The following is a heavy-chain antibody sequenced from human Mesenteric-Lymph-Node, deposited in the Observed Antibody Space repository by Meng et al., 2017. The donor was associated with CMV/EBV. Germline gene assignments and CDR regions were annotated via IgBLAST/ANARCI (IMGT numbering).Heavy chain of an antibody. V-gene: IGHV4-39*07. Sequence: SETLSLTCSVSGDSISSSSYYWGWIRQPPGKGLEWIGSIYHSGNTYYNPSLKSRVTISVDTSKNQFSLKLSSVTAADTAVYYCAREASGKYYFHFWGQGTLVTVSS. J-gene: IGHJ4*02. CDR1: GDSISSSSYY. D-gene: IGHD1-26*01. CDR3: AREASGKYYFHF. CDR2: IYHSGNT.